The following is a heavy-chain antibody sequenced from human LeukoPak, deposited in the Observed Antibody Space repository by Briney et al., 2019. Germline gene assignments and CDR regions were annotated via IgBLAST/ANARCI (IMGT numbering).Heavy chain of an antibody. D-gene: IGHD3-22*01. CDR2: IYSGGNA. J-gene: IGHJ4*02. Sequence: GGSLRLSCAASGFTFSSYAMSWVRQAPGKGLEWVSFIYSGGNAHNSDSVKGRFTISRDNSKNTLYLQMNSLRAEDTAVYYCARRAGDYSHPYDYWGQGTLVTVSS. CDR1: GFTFSSYA. V-gene: IGHV3-53*01. CDR3: ARRAGDYSHPYDY.